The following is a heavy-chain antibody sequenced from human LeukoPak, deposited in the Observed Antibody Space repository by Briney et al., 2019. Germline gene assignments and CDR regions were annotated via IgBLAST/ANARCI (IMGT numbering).Heavy chain of an antibody. Sequence: PGGSLRLSCAGSGFIVSSSYTSWFRQAPGKGLEWVSAIYSSGSTDYADSVRGRFTIARDTSKNMVYLQMNSLTAEDTAIYYCARRTGAAPGEFFLHWGQGTLVTVSS. J-gene: IGHJ1*01. CDR3: ARRTGAAPGEFFLH. D-gene: IGHD6-19*01. CDR1: GFIVSSSY. V-gene: IGHV3-53*01. CDR2: IYSSGST.